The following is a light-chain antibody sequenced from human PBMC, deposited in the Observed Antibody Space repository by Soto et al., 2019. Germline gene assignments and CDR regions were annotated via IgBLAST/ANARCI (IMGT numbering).Light chain of an antibody. CDR3: LHYNKRPRWT. CDR2: DAS. CDR1: QSVSSY. Sequence: EIVLTQSPATLSLSPGERATLSCRASQSVSSYLAWYQQKPGQAPRLLIYDASNRATGIPARFSGSGSGTDFTLTISSLEPEDFAVYYCLHYNKRPRWTFGQGTKVDI. J-gene: IGKJ1*01. V-gene: IGKV3-11*01.